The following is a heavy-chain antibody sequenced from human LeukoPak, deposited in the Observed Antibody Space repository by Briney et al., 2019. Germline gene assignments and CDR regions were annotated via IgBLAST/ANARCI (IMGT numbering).Heavy chain of an antibody. D-gene: IGHD4-23*01. CDR2: IYNSGST. J-gene: IGHJ3*02. CDR3: TRADYGGNSGGAFDI. V-gene: IGHV4-59*08. CDR1: GGSISNYY. Sequence: SETLSLTCTVSGGSISNYYWNCIRQPPGKGLEWIGYIYNSGSTNYNPSLKSRVTISVDTSKNQFSLKLSSVTAADTAVYYCTRADYGGNSGGAFDIWGQGTMVTVSS.